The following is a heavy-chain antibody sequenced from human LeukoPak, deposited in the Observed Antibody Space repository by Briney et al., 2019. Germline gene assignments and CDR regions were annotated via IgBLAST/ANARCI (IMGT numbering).Heavy chain of an antibody. Sequence: GGSLRLSCATSRIGLSNFWMSWVRQAPGKGLEWVASIKQDGSERNYVDSVKGRSTISRDNAKNSPYLQMNSLRVEDTAVYYCARGGAVAGLDYWGQGTLVTVSS. CDR2: IKQDGSER. V-gene: IGHV3-7*01. CDR1: RIGLSNFW. J-gene: IGHJ4*02. CDR3: ARGGAVAGLDY. D-gene: IGHD6-19*01.